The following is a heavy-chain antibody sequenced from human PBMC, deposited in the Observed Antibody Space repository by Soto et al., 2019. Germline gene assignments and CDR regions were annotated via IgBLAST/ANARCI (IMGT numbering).Heavy chain of an antibody. V-gene: IGHV3-64D*08. J-gene: IGHJ4*02. CDR3: VKDITMVRGVTNDY. CDR2: ISSNGGST. D-gene: IGHD3-10*01. CDR1: GFTFSSYA. Sequence: GGPLRLSCSASGFTFSSYAMHWVRQAPGKGLEYVSAISSNGGSTYYADSVKGRFTISRDNSKNTLYLQMSSLRAEDTAVYYCVKDITMVRGVTNDYWGQGTLVTVSS.